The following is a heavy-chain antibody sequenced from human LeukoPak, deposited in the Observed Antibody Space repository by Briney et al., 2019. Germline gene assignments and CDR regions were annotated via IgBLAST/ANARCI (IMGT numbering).Heavy chain of an antibody. CDR1: GFTFSSYS. Sequence: GGSLRLSCAASGFTFSSYSMNWVRQAPGKGLEWVSSISSSSSYIYYADSVKGRFTISRDNSKNTLYLQMNSLRAEDTAVYYCAKDHGDLIAAAGLFDYWGQGTLVTVSS. V-gene: IGHV3-21*01. D-gene: IGHD6-13*01. J-gene: IGHJ4*02. CDR2: ISSSSSYI. CDR3: AKDHGDLIAAAGLFDY.